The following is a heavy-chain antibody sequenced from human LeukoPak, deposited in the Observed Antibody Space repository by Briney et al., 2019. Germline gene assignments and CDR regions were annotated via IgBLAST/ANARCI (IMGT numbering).Heavy chain of an antibody. CDR2: ISSSSSTI. J-gene: IGHJ5*02. V-gene: IGHV3-48*01. CDR3: ARDRADYYGSGSYPNWFDP. D-gene: IGHD3-10*01. Sequence: SGGSLRLSCAASGFTFSSYSVNWVRQAPGKGLEWVSYISSSSSTIYYADSVKGRFTISRDNAKNSLYLQMNSLRAEDTAVYYCARDRADYYGSGSYPNWFDPWGQGTLVTVSS. CDR1: GFTFSSYS.